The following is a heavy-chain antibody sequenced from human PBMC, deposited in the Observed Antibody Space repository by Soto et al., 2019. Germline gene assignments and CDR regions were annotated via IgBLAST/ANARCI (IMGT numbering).Heavy chain of an antibody. CDR2: IYHSGTT. CDR1: GDSISSGYY. Sequence: SETLSLTCAVSGDSISSGYYWAWIRQPPGKGLEWIGSIYHSGTTYYNPSLKSRVTISVDTSKNQFSLKLSSVTAAASAVYYCARRKERSGPHYFDYWGQGSLVTVSS. V-gene: IGHV4-38-2*01. CDR3: ARRKERSGPHYFDY. D-gene: IGHD6-25*01. J-gene: IGHJ4*02.